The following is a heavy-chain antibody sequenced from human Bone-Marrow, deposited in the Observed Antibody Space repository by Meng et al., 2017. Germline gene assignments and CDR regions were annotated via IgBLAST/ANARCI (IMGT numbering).Heavy chain of an antibody. CDR1: GVSFSDFD. CDR3: TIYIRGHI. Sequence: GESLKISCEVSGVSFSDFDIHWVRQASGKGLGWVGRIGGRRKSYATTYAAPVRGRFTISRDDSRNTAYLQMNSLKTEDSAVYYCTIYIRGHIWGQGTMVTVSS. CDR2: IGGRRKSYAT. D-gene: IGHD6-19*01. J-gene: IGHJ3*02. V-gene: IGHV3-73*01.